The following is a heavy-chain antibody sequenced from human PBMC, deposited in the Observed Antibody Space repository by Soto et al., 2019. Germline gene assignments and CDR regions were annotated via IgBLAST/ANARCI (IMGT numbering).Heavy chain of an antibody. CDR2: INHSGST. J-gene: IGHJ6*02. D-gene: IGHD6-19*01. Sequence: SETLSVTCAVYGGSFSGYYLSWIRQPPGKGLEWIGEINHSGSTNYNPSLKSRVTISVDTSKNQFSLKLSSVTAADTAVYYCARGEVAVAGTEGVSYYYYGMDVWGQGTTVTVSS. CDR1: GGSFSGYY. V-gene: IGHV4-34*01. CDR3: ARGEVAVAGTEGVSYYYYGMDV.